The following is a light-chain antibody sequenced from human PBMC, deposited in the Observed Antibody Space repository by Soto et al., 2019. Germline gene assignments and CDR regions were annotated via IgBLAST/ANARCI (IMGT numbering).Light chain of an antibody. Sequence: QSALTQPPSASGSPVQSVTISCTGTSSDVGGYNYVSWYQQHPGKAPKLMISEVSKRPSGVPDRFSGSKSGNTASLTVSGLQAEDEADYYCSSCADSIVLFGGGTKLTVL. CDR3: SSCADSIVL. CDR2: EVS. V-gene: IGLV2-8*01. CDR1: SSDVGGYNY. J-gene: IGLJ2*01.